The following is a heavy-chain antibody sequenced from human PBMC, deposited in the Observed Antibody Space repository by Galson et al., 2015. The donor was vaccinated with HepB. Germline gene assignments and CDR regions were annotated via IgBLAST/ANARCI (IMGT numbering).Heavy chain of an antibody. D-gene: IGHD3-10*01. V-gene: IGHV3-74*01. CDR2: INTDGSSA. J-gene: IGHJ4*02. CDR1: GFTFSNSC. Sequence: SLRLSCAASGFTFSNSCMHWVRHTPGKGLVWVSRINTDGSSATYADSVKARFTISRDNAKNTLYLQMNSLRAEDTAVYYCISSYWGAPNYWGQGTLVTVSS. CDR3: ISSYWGAPNY.